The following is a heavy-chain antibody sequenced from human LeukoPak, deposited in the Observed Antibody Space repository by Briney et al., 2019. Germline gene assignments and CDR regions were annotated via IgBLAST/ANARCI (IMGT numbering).Heavy chain of an antibody. Sequence: SETLSLTCAVSGGSISSSNWWSWVRQPPGKGLEWIGEIYHSGSTNYNPSLKSRVTISVDKSKNQFSLKLSSVTAADTAVYYCARVGGVVPAATHYYYYMDVWGKGTTVTVSS. CDR1: GGSISSSNW. J-gene: IGHJ6*03. CDR3: ARVGGVVPAATHYYYYMDV. D-gene: IGHD2-2*01. V-gene: IGHV4-4*02. CDR2: IYHSGST.